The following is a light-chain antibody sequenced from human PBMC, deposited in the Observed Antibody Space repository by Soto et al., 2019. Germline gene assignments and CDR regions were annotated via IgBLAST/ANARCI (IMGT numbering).Light chain of an antibody. Sequence: EKVITQSPATLSVSPGERATLSCRASQSVSSYLAWYQQKPGQAPRLLIYDASTRATGVPARFSGSGSGTEFTLTIRSLQSEDLAVYYCQQYDDGPETFGQGTKVDIK. CDR3: QQYDDGPET. CDR1: QSVSSY. CDR2: DAS. V-gene: IGKV3-15*01. J-gene: IGKJ1*01.